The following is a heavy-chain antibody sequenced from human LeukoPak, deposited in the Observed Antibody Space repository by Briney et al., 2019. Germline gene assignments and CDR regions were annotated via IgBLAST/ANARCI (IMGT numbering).Heavy chain of an antibody. CDR2: ISNSGSST. CDR1: GFTFSNYA. CDR3: AKALYGDYSSPSRD. J-gene: IGHJ4*02. Sequence: PPGGSLRLSCAASGFTFSNYAMDWVRQAPGKGLEWVSAISNSGSSTYYADSVKGRFTISRDNSKNTLYLQMNSLRAEDTAVYYCAKALYGDYSSPSRDWGQGTLVTVSS. V-gene: IGHV3-23*01. D-gene: IGHD4-17*01.